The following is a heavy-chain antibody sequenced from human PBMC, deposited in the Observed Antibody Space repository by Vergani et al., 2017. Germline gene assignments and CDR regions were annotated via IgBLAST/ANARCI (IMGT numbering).Heavy chain of an antibody. CDR1: GYTFTSYG. V-gene: IGHV1-18*01. CDR2: ISAYNGNT. J-gene: IGHJ3*02. Sequence: QVQLVQSGAEVKKPGASVKVSCKASGYTFTSYGISWVRQAPGQGLEWMGWISAYNGNTNYAQKLQGRVTMTTDTSTSTAYMELRSLRAEDTAVYYCATIPHLPQYCSGGSCYHDAFDIWGQGTMVTVSS. D-gene: IGHD2-15*01. CDR3: ATIPHLPQYCSGGSCYHDAFDI.